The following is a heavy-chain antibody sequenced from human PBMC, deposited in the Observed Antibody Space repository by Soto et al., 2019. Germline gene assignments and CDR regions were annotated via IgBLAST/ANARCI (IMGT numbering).Heavy chain of an antibody. CDR3: ARDQREKRWLQFYRPRAFDI. V-gene: IGHV4-59*01. D-gene: IGHD5-12*01. CDR1: SVSISSYY. Sequence: XETLSLSPTVSSVSISSYYQGWIRQPPGTGLEWLGYIYYSGGTNYNPSLKSRVTISVDTSKNQFSLKLSYVTAAETAVYYCARDQREKRWLQFYRPRAFDIWGHGTMVTVSS. CDR2: IYYSGGT. J-gene: IGHJ3*02.